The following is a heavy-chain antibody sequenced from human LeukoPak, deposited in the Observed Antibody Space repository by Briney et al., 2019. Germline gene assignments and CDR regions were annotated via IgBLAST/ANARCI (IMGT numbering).Heavy chain of an antibody. Sequence: GGSLRLSCAASKFAFSSYAMSWVRQAPGKGLEWVSAISGGGGNTYYADSVKGRFTISRDNSKNTLYLQMSSLRVEDTAVYYCVKDPFYGGNPLYYFDYWGQGTLVAVSS. D-gene: IGHD4-23*01. CDR2: ISGGGGNT. J-gene: IGHJ4*02. CDR3: VKDPFYGGNPLYYFDY. CDR1: KFAFSSYA. V-gene: IGHV3-23*01.